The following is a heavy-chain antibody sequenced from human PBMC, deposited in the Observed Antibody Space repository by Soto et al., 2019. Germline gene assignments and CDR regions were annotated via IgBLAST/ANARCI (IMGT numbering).Heavy chain of an antibody. J-gene: IGHJ6*02. CDR2: ISHSGSV. CDR3: ARHESNYVGYYYYGMDV. D-gene: IGHD4-4*01. CDR1: GGSVSNSQYF. Sequence: SETLSLTCTVSGGSVSNSQYFWVWLRQPPGKGLEWIGTISHSGSVRYNPSLNSPVTISVDTSRNQFSLSLPSVTAADTAVYYCARHESNYVGYYYYGMDVWGQGTTVTVSS. V-gene: IGHV4-39*01.